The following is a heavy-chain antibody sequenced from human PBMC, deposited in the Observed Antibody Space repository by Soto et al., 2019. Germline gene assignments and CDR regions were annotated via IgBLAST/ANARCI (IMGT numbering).Heavy chain of an antibody. CDR3: AKDVFHSRGCDNYCDYGMDV. V-gene: IGHV3-43*01. J-gene: IGHJ6*02. D-gene: IGHD6-19*01. CDR1: GFTFDDYT. CDR2: ISWDGGST. Sequence: EVQLVESGGVVVQPGGSLRLSCAASGFTFDDYTMHWVRQAPGKGLEWVSLISWDGGSTYYADSVKGRFTISRDNSKNSLYLQMNSLRTEDTALYYCAKDVFHSRGCDNYCDYGMDVWGQGTTVTGSS.